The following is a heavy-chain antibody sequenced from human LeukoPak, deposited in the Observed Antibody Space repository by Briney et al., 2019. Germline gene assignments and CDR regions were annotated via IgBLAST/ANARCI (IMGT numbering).Heavy chain of an antibody. CDR2: INGDGSLN. CDR3: TRDRAYGALDY. Sequence: PGGSLRLSCAASGFTFSTSWTTWVRQAPGKGLEWVANINGDGSLNGHVASVKGRFTISRDNAKNSVYLQMISLRDEDTAVYYCTRDRAYGALDYWGQGTLVTVSS. V-gene: IGHV3-7*01. CDR1: GFTFSTSW. J-gene: IGHJ4*02. D-gene: IGHD4/OR15-4a*01.